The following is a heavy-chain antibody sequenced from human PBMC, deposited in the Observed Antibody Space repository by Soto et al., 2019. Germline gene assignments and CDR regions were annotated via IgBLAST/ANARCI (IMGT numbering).Heavy chain of an antibody. CDR3: ARDSSAAARRGGMDV. J-gene: IGHJ6*02. Sequence: EVQLVESGGGLVQPGGSLRLSCAASGFTFSSYSMNWVRQAPGKGLEWVSYISNTSGTRYYADSVKGRITISRDNAKNSLCLQLNSLREEDTAVYSCARDSSAAARRGGMDVWGQGITVTVSS. D-gene: IGHD3-22*01. CDR1: GFTFSSYS. CDR2: ISNTSGTR. V-gene: IGHV3-48*02.